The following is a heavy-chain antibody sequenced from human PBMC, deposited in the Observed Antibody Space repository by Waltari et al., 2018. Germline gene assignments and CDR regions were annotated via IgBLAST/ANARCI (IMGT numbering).Heavy chain of an antibody. CDR2: INHSGST. V-gene: IGHV4-34*01. Sequence: QVQLQQWGAGLLKPSETLSLTCAVYGGSFSGYHWSWIRQPPGKGLEWSGEINHSGSTNDNQSPKSRFTISVDTSKNQFSLRLSSVTAADTAVYYCAREVDYIWGSYRKGGWFDPWGQGTLVTVSS. CDR1: GGSFSGYH. J-gene: IGHJ5*02. CDR3: AREVDYIWGSYRKGGWFDP. D-gene: IGHD3-16*02.